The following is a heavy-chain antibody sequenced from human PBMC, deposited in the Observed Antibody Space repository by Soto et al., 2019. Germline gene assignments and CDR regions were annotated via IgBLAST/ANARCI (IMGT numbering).Heavy chain of an antibody. Sequence: GGSLRLSCAASGFSFSNVWMTWVRQAPGKGLECLACINPDGSEKYYVDSVKGRFTVSRDNARNSLYVQMNSLRADDTAVYYCTRDRGAVAGQYFDYWGQGTLVTVSS. V-gene: IGHV3-7*01. J-gene: IGHJ4*02. CDR2: INPDGSEK. D-gene: IGHD6-19*01. CDR1: GFSFSNVW. CDR3: TRDRGAVAGQYFDY.